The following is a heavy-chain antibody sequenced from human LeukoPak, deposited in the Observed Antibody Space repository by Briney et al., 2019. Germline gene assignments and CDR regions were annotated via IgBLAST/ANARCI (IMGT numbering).Heavy chain of an antibody. CDR3: ARDPTDCGDYLIDY. CDR1: GFTFSSYE. D-gene: IGHD4-17*01. Sequence: GGSLRLSCAASGFTFSSYEMNWVRQAPGKGLEWVSYINSRGSTIYYTDSVKGRFTISRDNAKNSLYLQMNSLRAEDTAVYYCARDPTDCGDYLIDYWGQGTLVTVSS. CDR2: INSRGSTI. J-gene: IGHJ4*02. V-gene: IGHV3-48*03.